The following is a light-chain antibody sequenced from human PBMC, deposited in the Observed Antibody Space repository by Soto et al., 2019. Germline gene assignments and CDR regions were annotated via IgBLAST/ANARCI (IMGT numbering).Light chain of an antibody. J-gene: IGLJ2*01. CDR1: GSDVGGYNY. Sequence: SALTQPPSASGSPGQSVTISCTGTGSDVGGYNYVSWYQQHPGKAPKLMIYEVSKRPSGVPDRFSGSKSGNTASLTVSGLQAEDEADYYCSSYAGSNNLVFGGGTQLTVL. V-gene: IGLV2-8*01. CDR3: SSYAGSNNLV. CDR2: EVS.